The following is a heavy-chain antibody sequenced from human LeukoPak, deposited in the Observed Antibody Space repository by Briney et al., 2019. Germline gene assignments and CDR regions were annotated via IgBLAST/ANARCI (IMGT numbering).Heavy chain of an antibody. Sequence: GGSLRLSCAASGFRFSNYGMHWVRQAPGKGLEWVAFIRYDGNDKYIADSVKGRITISRDNSKNTLYLQMNSLRPQDTAVYYCASRGSSGWYGGGLDYWGQGTLVTVSS. V-gene: IGHV3-30*02. CDR1: GFRFSNYG. J-gene: IGHJ4*02. D-gene: IGHD6-19*01. CDR2: IRYDGNDK. CDR3: ASRGSSGWYGGGLDY.